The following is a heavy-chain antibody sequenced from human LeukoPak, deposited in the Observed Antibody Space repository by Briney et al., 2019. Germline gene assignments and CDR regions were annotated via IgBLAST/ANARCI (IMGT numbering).Heavy chain of an antibody. CDR3: ARTHTARIFDY. V-gene: IGHV1-18*01. CDR2: ISTYSGTT. D-gene: IGHD5-18*01. Sequence: ASVKVSCKASGYTFSNSGISWVRQAPGQGLEWMGWISTYSGTTNYAHNLQGRLTMTTDTSTSTAYMELRNLKSDDTAVYYCARTHTARIFDYWGQGTLVTVSS. J-gene: IGHJ4*02. CDR1: GYTFSNSG.